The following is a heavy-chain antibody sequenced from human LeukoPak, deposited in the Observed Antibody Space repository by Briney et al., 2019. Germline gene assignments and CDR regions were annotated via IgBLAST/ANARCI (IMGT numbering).Heavy chain of an antibody. V-gene: IGHV4-30-4*01. D-gene: IGHD2-15*01. CDR3: AKVDAGYCRGGGGYSFDY. J-gene: IGHJ4*02. CDR1: GGSISSGDYY. Sequence: SQTLSLTCTVSGGSISSGDYYWSWIRQPPGKGLEWIGYIYYSGSTYYNPSLKSRVTISVDTSKNQFSLKLSSVTAADTAVYYCAKVDAGYCRGGGGYSFDYWGQGTLLTVSS. CDR2: IYYSGST.